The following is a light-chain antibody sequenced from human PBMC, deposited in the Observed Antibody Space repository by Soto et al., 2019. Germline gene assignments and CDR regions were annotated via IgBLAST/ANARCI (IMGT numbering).Light chain of an antibody. CDR1: QSISSSY. J-gene: IGKJ3*01. CDR3: QHYGT. V-gene: IGKV3-20*01. Sequence: IVLTQSPGTLSFSPGERATLSFRASQSISSSYLAWYQQKPGQAPRLLIYGASSRATGIPDRFSGSGSGTDFTLTVSRLEPEDFAVYFCQHYGTFGPGTKVDIK. CDR2: GAS.